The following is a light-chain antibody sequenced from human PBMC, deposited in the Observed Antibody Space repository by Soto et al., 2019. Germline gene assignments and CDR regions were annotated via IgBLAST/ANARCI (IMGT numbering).Light chain of an antibody. CDR3: AGWDGSLKGFV. CDR1: ASNIGRDP. CDR2: ENN. J-gene: IGLJ1*01. V-gene: IGLV1-44*01. Sequence: QSVLTQPPSASGAPGQRVTISCSGSASNIGRDPVNWYQLVPGTAPKLLIYENNHRPSGVPDRFSGSKSGTSASLVISGLQSEDEAEYFCAGWDGSLKGFVFGTGTKLTVL.